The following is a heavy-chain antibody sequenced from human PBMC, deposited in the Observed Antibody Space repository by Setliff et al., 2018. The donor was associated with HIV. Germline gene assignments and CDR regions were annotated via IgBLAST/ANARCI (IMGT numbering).Heavy chain of an antibody. D-gene: IGHD5-18*01. CDR2: IYYSGST. Sequence: SETLSLTCTVSGGSISSHYWNWIRQPPGKGLEWIGYIYYSGSTNYNPSLKSRVTISVDTSKNQFSLKLSSVTAADTAVYYCVRTEDYSFGDAPFDYWGHGTLVTVSS. CDR3: VRTEDYSFGDAPFDY. J-gene: IGHJ4*01. V-gene: IGHV4-59*11. CDR1: GGSISSHY.